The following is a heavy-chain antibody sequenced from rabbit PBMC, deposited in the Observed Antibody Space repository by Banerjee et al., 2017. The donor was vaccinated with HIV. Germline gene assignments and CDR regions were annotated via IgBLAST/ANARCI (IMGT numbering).Heavy chain of an antibody. J-gene: IGHJ2*01. CDR2: IYTGSTGSI. V-gene: IGHV1S40*01. CDR1: GFSFSGVG. Sequence: QSLEESGGGLVQPEGSLTLTCTASGFSFSGVGMCWVRQAPGKGPEWIACIYTGSTGSIEYTNWAKGRFTISRTSSTTVTLQMTSLTAADTATYLCVRKLLVAGSGPFDLWGPGTLVTVS. CDR3: VRKLLVAGSGPFDL. D-gene: IGHD4-1*01.